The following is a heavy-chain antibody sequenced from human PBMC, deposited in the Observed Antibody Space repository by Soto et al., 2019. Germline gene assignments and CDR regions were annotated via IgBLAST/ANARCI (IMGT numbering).Heavy chain of an antibody. V-gene: IGHV1-3*01. CDR3: AREDRKVAAAGTGSYYYYYYMDV. Sequence: ASVKVSCKASGYTFTSYAMHWVRQAPGQRLEWMGWINAGNGNTKYSQKFQGRVTITRDTSASTAYMELSSLRSEDTAVYYCAREDRKVAAAGTGSYYYYYYMDVWGKGTTVTVSS. D-gene: IGHD6-13*01. CDR1: GYTFTSYA. CDR2: INAGNGNT. J-gene: IGHJ6*03.